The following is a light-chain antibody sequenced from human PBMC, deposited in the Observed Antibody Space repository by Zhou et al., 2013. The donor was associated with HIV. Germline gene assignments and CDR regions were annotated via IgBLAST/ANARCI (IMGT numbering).Light chain of an antibody. CDR3: QQYASSPWT. Sequence: EIVLTQSPGTLSLSPGERATLSCRASQSVSSSYLAWYQRVPGQAPRLLIYGASTRATGIPDRFSGSGSGTDFTLTISRLEPEDFAVYYCQQYASSPWTFGQGTKVEFK. J-gene: IGKJ1*01. CDR2: GAS. V-gene: IGKV3-20*01. CDR1: QSVSSSY.